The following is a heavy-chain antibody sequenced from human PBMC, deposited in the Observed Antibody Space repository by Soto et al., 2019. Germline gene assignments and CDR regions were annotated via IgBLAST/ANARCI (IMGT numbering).Heavy chain of an antibody. V-gene: IGHV3-15*07. CDR2: IKSKNDGGTT. Sequence: EVQLVESGGGLVEPGGSLRLSCAASGFTFTNAWLNWVRQAPGKGLEWVGRIKSKNDGGTTDYAAPVKGRFTISRDDSENTVYLQMNSLKTEDTAVYYCAADLPDWGDYAFAYWGQGTLVTVSA. D-gene: IGHD3-16*01. CDR3: AADLPDWGDYAFAY. J-gene: IGHJ4*02. CDR1: GFTFTNAW.